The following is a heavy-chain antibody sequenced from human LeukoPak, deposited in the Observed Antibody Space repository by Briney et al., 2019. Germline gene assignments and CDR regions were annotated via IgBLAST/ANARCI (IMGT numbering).Heavy chain of an antibody. J-gene: IGHJ2*01. V-gene: IGHV4-34*01. CDR1: GGSFSGYY. CDR2: INHSGST. Sequence: SETLSLTCAVYGGSFSGYYWSRIRQPPGKGLEWIGEINHSGSTNYNPSLKSRVTISVDTSKNQFSLKLSSVTAADTAVYYCARRGLLLRYFDLWGRGTLVTVSS. CDR3: ARRGLLLRYFDL. D-gene: IGHD1-26*01.